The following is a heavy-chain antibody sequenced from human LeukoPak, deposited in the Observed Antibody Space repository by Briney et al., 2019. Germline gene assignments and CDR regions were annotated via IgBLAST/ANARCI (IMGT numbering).Heavy chain of an antibody. CDR3: ARLSGESTIYDY. Sequence: GGSLRLSCVASAFTFARHWMSWVRQAPGQPLEWVATIRQDGGAKYYLDSVKGRFIISRDNARNSLSLQMDSLRVEDTAVYYCARLSGESTIYDYWGQGTLVTVSS. CDR1: AFTFARHW. V-gene: IGHV3-7*01. CDR2: IRQDGGAK. D-gene: IGHD5/OR15-5a*01. J-gene: IGHJ4*02.